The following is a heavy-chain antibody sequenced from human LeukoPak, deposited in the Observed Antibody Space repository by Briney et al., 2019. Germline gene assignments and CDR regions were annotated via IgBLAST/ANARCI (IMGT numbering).Heavy chain of an antibody. Sequence: PGGSLRLSCAASGFTFSSYWMSWVRQAPGKGLEWVANIKQDGSEKYYVDSVKGRFTISRDNAKNSLYLQMNNLRAEDTAVYYCSEGSGGVDYWGQGTLVTVSS. CDR2: IKQDGSEK. V-gene: IGHV3-7*01. J-gene: IGHJ4*02. CDR1: GFTFSSYW. D-gene: IGHD6-19*01. CDR3: SEGSGGVDY.